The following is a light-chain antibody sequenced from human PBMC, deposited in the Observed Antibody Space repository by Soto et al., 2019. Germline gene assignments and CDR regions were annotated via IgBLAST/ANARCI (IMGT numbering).Light chain of an antibody. CDR1: QSVSSK. J-gene: IGKJ1*01. V-gene: IGKV3-15*01. Sequence: EIVMTQSPATLSVSPGERATLSCRASQSVSSKLAWYQQKPGQAPRLLIYGASTRATGIPARFSGSGSGTEFTLTIYSLQSEDFAVYYCQQYNNWRRTFGQGTKVEIK. CDR3: QQYNNWRRT. CDR2: GAS.